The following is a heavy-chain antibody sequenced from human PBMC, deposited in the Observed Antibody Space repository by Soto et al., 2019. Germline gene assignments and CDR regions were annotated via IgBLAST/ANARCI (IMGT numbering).Heavy chain of an antibody. J-gene: IGHJ4*02. D-gene: IGHD3-10*01. CDR2: ITYDGSDK. CDR3: AKELRGSSYYFDY. CDR1: GFTFSSYG. Sequence: HVQLVESGGGVVQPGRSLRLSCAASGFTFSSYGMHWVRQAPGKGLEWVAAITYDGSDKYYAVSVRGRFAISRDNSGSKLYLQMNSLRGDDTAVYYCAKELRGSSYYFDYWGQGTLVTVSS. V-gene: IGHV3-30*18.